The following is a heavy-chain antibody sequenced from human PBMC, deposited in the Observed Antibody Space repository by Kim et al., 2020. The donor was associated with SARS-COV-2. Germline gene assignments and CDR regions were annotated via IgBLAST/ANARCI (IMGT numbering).Heavy chain of an antibody. CDR3: ASIGITIFGVVDWTDY. J-gene: IGHJ4*02. Sequence: ASVKVSCKASGYTFTGYYMHWVRQAPGQGLEWMGWINPNSGGTNYAQKFQGRVTMTRDTSISTAYMELSRLRSDDTAVYYCASIGITIFGVVDWTDYWGQGTLVTVSS. CDR2: INPNSGGT. D-gene: IGHD3-3*01. V-gene: IGHV1-2*02. CDR1: GYTFTGYY.